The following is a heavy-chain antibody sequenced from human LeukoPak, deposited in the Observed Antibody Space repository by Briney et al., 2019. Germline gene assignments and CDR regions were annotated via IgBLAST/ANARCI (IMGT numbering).Heavy chain of an antibody. Sequence: ASVKVSCKASGGTFSSYAISWVRQAPGQGLEWMGGIIPIFGTANYAQKFQGRVTITADESTSTAYMELSSLRSEDTAVYYCARDYSSSSDDAFDIWGQGTMVTVSS. CDR2: IIPIFGTA. J-gene: IGHJ3*02. CDR3: ARDYSSSSDDAFDI. CDR1: GGTFSSYA. V-gene: IGHV1-69*13. D-gene: IGHD6-6*01.